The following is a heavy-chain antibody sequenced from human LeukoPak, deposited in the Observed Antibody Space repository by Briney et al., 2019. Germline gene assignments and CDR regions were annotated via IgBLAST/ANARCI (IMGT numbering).Heavy chain of an antibody. V-gene: IGHV1-3*01. J-gene: IGHJ4*02. CDR1: GYTFTDYA. D-gene: IGHD1-1*01. CDR2: INAGNGDT. Sequence: GASVTVSCTASGYTFTDYAIYWVRQAPGQDLEWMGWINAGNGDTQHSQKFQGRVTVTRDTSASTAYKELSSLKSEDTAVYFCARNPPGTTTLDYWGPGTLVTVSS. CDR3: ARNPPGTTTLDY.